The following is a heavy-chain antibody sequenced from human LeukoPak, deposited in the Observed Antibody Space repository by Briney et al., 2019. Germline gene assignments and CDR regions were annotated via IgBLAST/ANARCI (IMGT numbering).Heavy chain of an antibody. D-gene: IGHD6-19*01. CDR3: ARRDTGWNYCDY. CDR2: IHYKGST. V-gene: IGHV4-59*08. Sequence: SETLSLTCTISGDSINGHYWSWIRQPPGKRLEWIGDIHYKGSTNYNLSLKSRVTISLDTSKNHLSLNLTSVLAADTAIYYCARRDTGWNYCDYWGQGILVTVSS. CDR1: GDSINGHY. J-gene: IGHJ4*02.